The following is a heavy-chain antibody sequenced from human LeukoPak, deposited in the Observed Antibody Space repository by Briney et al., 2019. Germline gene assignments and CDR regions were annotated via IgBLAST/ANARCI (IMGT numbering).Heavy chain of an antibody. J-gene: IGHJ4*02. CDR1: GGTFSSDA. Sequence: SVKVSCMASGGTFSSDAISWVRQAPGQGLEWMGGIIPIFGTANYAQKFQGRVTITTDESTSTAYMELSSLRSEDTAVYYCAIDSSGYRGDYWGQGTLVTVSS. V-gene: IGHV1-69*05. CDR3: AIDSSGYRGDY. CDR2: IIPIFGTA. D-gene: IGHD3-22*01.